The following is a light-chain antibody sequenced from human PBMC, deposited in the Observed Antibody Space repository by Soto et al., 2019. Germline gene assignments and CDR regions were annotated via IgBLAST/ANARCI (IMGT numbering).Light chain of an antibody. CDR1: TGAVTSGHY. J-gene: IGLJ2*01. CDR2: DTS. CDR3: LLSYSSSVV. V-gene: IGLV7-46*01. Sequence: QAAVTQEPSLTVSPGGTVTLTCGSSTGAVTSGHYPYWFQQKPGQAPRTLIYDTSNKHSWTPARFSGSLFGGKTALTLSGAQPEDEAEYYCLLSYSSSVVIGGGTKLTVL.